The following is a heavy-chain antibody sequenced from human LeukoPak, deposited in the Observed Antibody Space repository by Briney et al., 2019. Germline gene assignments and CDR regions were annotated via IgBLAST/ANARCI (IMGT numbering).Heavy chain of an antibody. Sequence: ASVKVSCKASGYTFTSYDINWVRQATGQGLEWMGWMNPNSGNTGYAQKFQGRVTMTRNTSISTAYMELSSLRSEDTAVYYCARARYCSGGSCYSLVYWGQGTLATVSS. CDR1: GYTFTSYD. J-gene: IGHJ4*02. D-gene: IGHD2-15*01. CDR2: MNPNSGNT. CDR3: ARARYCSGGSCYSLVY. V-gene: IGHV1-8*01.